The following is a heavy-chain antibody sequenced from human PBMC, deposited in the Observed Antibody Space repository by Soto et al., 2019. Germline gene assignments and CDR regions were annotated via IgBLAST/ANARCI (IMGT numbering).Heavy chain of an antibody. Sequence: SETLCLTCTVSGGGINNGGYYWSWVRQHPGKGLEWLGYIHYSGNPYYNPSLKTRRTISVDLSKNHFTLRLTSVTAADTAVYSCARYLRSYSYYYFDYCGQGSLVTLAS. V-gene: IGHV4-31*03. CDR2: IHYSGNP. CDR1: GGGINNGGYY. CDR3: ARYLRSYSYYYFDY. D-gene: IGHD3-10*01. J-gene: IGHJ4*02.